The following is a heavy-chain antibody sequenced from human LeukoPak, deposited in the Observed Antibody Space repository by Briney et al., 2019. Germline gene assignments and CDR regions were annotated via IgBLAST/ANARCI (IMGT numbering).Heavy chain of an antibody. D-gene: IGHD3-22*01. J-gene: IGHJ4*02. CDR1: GYAFASYW. CDR3: ARFEVNHEDSSSYYYFDC. Sequence: GESLKISCRVFGYAFASYWIGWVRQVPGEGLEWMGIIYPADSDVKYNPSFEGQVAFSADKFINTAYLQWNSLKASDTAIYYCARFEVNHEDSSSYYYFDCWGQGTLVTVSS. CDR2: IYPADSDV. V-gene: IGHV5-51*01.